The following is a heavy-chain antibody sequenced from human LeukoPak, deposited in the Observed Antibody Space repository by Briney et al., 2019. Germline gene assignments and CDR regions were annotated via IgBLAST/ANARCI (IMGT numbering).Heavy chain of an antibody. D-gene: IGHD2-2*01. V-gene: IGHV3-30*02. Sequence: PGGSLRLSCAASGFTFSSYGMHWVRQAPGKGLEWVAFIRYDGSNKYYADSVKGRFTISRDNSKNTLYLQMNSLRAEDTAVYYCAKDQSVVPAAYYYYYYMDVWGKGTTVTVSS. CDR2: IRYDGSNK. CDR1: GFTFSSYG. J-gene: IGHJ6*03. CDR3: AKDQSVVPAAYYYYYYMDV.